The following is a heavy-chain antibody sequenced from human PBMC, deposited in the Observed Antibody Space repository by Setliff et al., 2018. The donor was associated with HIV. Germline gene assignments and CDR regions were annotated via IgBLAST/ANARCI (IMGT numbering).Heavy chain of an antibody. J-gene: IGHJ4*02. CDR3: ARGTIAAAGTLQFDY. D-gene: IGHD6-13*01. Sequence: GGSLRLSCAASGFTFTGYTMNWVRQAPGKGLEWVSSISSGSSYIYYADSLKGRFTISRDNAKNSLYLHMNSLRAEDTAVYYCARGTIAAAGTLQFDYWGQGTLVTVSS. V-gene: IGHV3-21*04. CDR1: GFTFTGYT. CDR2: ISSGSSYI.